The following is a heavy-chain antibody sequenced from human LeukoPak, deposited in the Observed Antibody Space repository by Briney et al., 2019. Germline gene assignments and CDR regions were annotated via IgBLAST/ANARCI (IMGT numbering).Heavy chain of an antibody. V-gene: IGHV3-48*03. CDR1: GFTFSSYE. D-gene: IGHD6-19*01. CDR3: ARGVAVAGILNWFDP. J-gene: IGHJ5*02. Sequence: GGSLRLSCAASGFTFSSYEMNWVRQAPGKGLEWVSYISSSGSTIYYADSVKGRFTISRDNAKNSLYPQMNSLRAEDTAVYYCARGVAVAGILNWFDPWGQGTLVTVSS. CDR2: ISSSGSTI.